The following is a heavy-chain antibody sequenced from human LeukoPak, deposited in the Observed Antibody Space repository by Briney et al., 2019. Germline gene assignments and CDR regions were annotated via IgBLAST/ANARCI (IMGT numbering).Heavy chain of an antibody. CDR2: IYYSGST. CDR3: ARVVVVPAEPYYFDY. D-gene: IGHD2-2*01. CDR1: GGSISSGDYY. J-gene: IGHJ4*02. V-gene: IGHV4-61*08. Sequence: SQTLSLTCTVSGGSISSGDYYWSWIRQPPGKGLEWIGYIYYSGSTNYNPSLKSRVTVSVDTSKNQFSLKLSSVTAADTAVYYCARVVVVPAEPYYFDYWGQGTLVTVSS.